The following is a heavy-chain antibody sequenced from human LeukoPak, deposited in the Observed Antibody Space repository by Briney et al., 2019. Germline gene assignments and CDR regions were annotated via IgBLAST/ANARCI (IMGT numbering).Heavy chain of an antibody. Sequence: SETLSLTCTVSGGSISSGGHFWSWIRQHPGKGLEWIGYIYYSGSTYYNPSLKSRVTISVDTSKNQFSLRLNSVTAADTAVYYCTRDGPRSSGYPDTWGQGALVTVSS. CDR3: TRDGPRSSGYPDT. V-gene: IGHV4-31*03. D-gene: IGHD3-22*01. CDR1: GGSISSGGHF. J-gene: IGHJ5*02. CDR2: IYYSGST.